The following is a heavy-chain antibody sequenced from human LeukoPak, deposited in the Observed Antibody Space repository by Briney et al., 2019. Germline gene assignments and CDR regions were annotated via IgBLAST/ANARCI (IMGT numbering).Heavy chain of an antibody. CDR1: GGSISSYY. D-gene: IGHD3-10*01. J-gene: IGHJ4*02. V-gene: IGHV4-59*12. Sequence: SETLSLTCTVSGGSISSYYWSWIRQPPGKGLEWIGYIYYSGSATYNPSLKSRVTISVDTSKNQFSLKMNSVTAADTAVYYCARGQWFRAFWSRGTPVTVSS. CDR3: ARGQWFRAF. CDR2: IYYSGSA.